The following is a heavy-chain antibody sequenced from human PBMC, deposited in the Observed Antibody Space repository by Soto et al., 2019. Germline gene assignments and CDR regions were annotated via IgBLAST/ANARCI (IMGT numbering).Heavy chain of an antibody. J-gene: IGHJ4*02. Sequence: ETLSRTCTVSVGSISIYYGSWIRQPPGKGLEWIGYIYYSGSTNYNPSLKSRVTISVDTSKNQFSLKLSSVTAADTAVYYCAAQNDYYDSSGHGDFDYWGQGTLVTVSS. D-gene: IGHD3-22*01. CDR1: VGSISIYY. V-gene: IGHV4-59*01. CDR2: IYYSGST. CDR3: AAQNDYYDSSGHGDFDY.